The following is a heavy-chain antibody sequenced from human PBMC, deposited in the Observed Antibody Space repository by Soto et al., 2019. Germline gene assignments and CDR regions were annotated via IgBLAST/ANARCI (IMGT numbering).Heavy chain of an antibody. D-gene: IGHD7-27*01. CDR2: IWYDGSNT. CDR3: VRDLLGSGGHFDY. Sequence: QVQLVDSGGGVVQPGRSLRLSCEASGFIFSSFGMHWVRQAPGKGLEWVAHIWYDGSNTYYADSVKGRFTISRDNSRNTLYLQMNSLRAEDTAVYHCVRDLLGSGGHFDYWGQGTLVTVSS. CDR1: GFIFSSFG. V-gene: IGHV3-33*01. J-gene: IGHJ4*02.